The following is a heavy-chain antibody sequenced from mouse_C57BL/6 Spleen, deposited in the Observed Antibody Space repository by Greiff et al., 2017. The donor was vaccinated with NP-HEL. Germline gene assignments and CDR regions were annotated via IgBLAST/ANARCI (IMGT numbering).Heavy chain of an antibody. J-gene: IGHJ2*01. Sequence: EVKLMESGPGLVKPSQSLSLTCSVTGYSITSGYYWNWIRQFPGNKLEWMGYISYDGSNNYNPSLKNRISITRDTSKNQFFLKLNSVTTEDTATYYCARANWDLYYVDYWGQGTTLTVSS. CDR2: ISYDGSN. CDR1: GYSITSGYY. V-gene: IGHV3-6*01. CDR3: ARANWDLYYVDY. D-gene: IGHD4-1*01.